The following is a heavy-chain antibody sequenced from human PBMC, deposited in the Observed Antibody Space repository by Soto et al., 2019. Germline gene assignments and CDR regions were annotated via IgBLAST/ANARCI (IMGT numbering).Heavy chain of an antibody. CDR1: GFTFSSYS. V-gene: IGHV3-23*01. D-gene: IGHD4-17*01. Sequence: GALRLSCVASGFTFSSYSISWVRQAPGKGLQLVSFIGGRGGSNYYADSVKDRFTISRDNFKNTLYLQMNGLRVDDTAVYYCAIRTDGGVYHHWGQGTLVTVSS. CDR3: AIRTDGGVYHH. CDR2: IGGRGGSN. J-gene: IGHJ5*02.